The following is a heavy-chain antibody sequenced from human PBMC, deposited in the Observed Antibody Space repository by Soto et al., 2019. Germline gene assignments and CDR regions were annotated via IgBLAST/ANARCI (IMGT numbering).Heavy chain of an antibody. CDR2: INIGNGNT. V-gene: IGHV1-3*04. J-gene: IGHJ4*02. CDR3: ARVAPGVDWTDY. Sequence: GASVKVSCKGSGYSFINNALHWVRQAPGQRLEWMGWINIGNGNTKYLQRFQGRVTITRDTSASTAYMELNSLRSEDTAVYYCARVAPGVDWTDYWGPGTLVTVSS. CDR1: GYSFINNA. D-gene: IGHD7-27*01.